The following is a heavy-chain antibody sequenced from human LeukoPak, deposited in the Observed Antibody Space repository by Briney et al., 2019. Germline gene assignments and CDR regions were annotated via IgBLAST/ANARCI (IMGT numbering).Heavy chain of an antibody. CDR1: GYSITNYA. Sequence: GASVKVSCKASGYSITNYAILWVRQAPGQGLEWMGWININTEKSTYAPGFTGRYVFSLDSSVNTAYLQISSLKAEDTALYYCATGGGYRFAYWGQGTLVTVSS. CDR3: ATGGGYRFAY. V-gene: IGHV7-4-1*02. CDR2: ININTEKS. D-gene: IGHD6-25*01. J-gene: IGHJ4*02.